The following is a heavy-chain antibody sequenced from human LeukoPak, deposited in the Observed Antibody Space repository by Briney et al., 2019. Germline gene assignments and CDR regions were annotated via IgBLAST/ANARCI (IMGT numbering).Heavy chain of an antibody. Sequence: GESLKISCAASGFTFTNYAIHWVRQAPGKGLEWVSVISFTGGNKYYADSVKGRFTISRDNSKSTIFLQMNSLKTEDTAVYYCARPHSDYGGIDYWGQGTLVTVSS. D-gene: IGHD4-17*01. V-gene: IGHV3-30*04. J-gene: IGHJ4*02. CDR3: ARPHSDYGGIDY. CDR1: GFTFTNYA. CDR2: ISFTGGNK.